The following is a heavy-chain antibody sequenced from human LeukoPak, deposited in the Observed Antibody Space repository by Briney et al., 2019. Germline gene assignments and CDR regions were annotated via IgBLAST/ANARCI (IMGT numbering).Heavy chain of an antibody. D-gene: IGHD6-19*01. CDR3: ASEIAVAGEGFDY. V-gene: IGHV3-64*01. CDR2: ISSNGGST. J-gene: IGHJ4*02. Sequence: GGSLRLSCAASGFTFSSYAMHWVRQAPGKGLEYVSAISSNGGSTYYANSVKGRFTISRDNAKNSLYLQMNSLRAEDTAVYYCASEIAVAGEGFDYWGQGTLVTVSS. CDR1: GFTFSSYA.